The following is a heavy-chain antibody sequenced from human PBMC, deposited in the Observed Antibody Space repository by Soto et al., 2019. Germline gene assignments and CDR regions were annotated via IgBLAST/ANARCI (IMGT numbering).Heavy chain of an antibody. CDR2: VSNDGIRK. J-gene: IGHJ5*01. Sequence: QVQLVESGGGVVQPGRSLRLTCAASGFIFSGSGMHWVRQAPGKGLEWVALVSNDGIRKYYGDSVKGRFTISRDNAENTLYLQMNSLRAEDTAVYYCARWVGVSMYDNSGKYDSWGQGTVVTVSS. CDR3: ARWVGVSMYDNSGKYDS. V-gene: IGHV3-30*03. D-gene: IGHD3-22*01. CDR1: GFIFSGSG.